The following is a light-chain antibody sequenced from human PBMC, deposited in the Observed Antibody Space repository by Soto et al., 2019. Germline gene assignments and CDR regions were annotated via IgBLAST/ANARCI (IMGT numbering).Light chain of an antibody. CDR3: QQYGSSYPWT. J-gene: IGKJ1*01. Sequence: EIVLTQSPGTLSLSPWERATLSCRASQSASSNYLAWYQQKPGQAPRLLIYGASSRATGIPDRFSGSGSGTDFTLTIRRLEPEDFAVYYCQQYGSSYPWTFGQGTKVDI. V-gene: IGKV3-20*01. CDR2: GAS. CDR1: QSASSNY.